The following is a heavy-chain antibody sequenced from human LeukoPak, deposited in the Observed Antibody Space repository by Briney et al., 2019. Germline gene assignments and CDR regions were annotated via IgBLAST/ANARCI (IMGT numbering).Heavy chain of an antibody. J-gene: IGHJ4*02. D-gene: IGHD3-9*01. CDR3: ARGLRYFDWVD. Sequence: PSETLSLTCAVYGRSFSAYYWSWIRQPPGKGLEWIGEINHSGSTNYNPSLKSRVTISVDTSKNQFSLKLSSVTAADTAVYYCARGLRYFDWVDWGQGTLVTVSS. V-gene: IGHV4-34*01. CDR2: INHSGST. CDR1: GRSFSAYY.